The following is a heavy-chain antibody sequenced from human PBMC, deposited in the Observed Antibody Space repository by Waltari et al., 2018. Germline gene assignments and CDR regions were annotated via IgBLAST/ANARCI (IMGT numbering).Heavy chain of an antibody. Sequence: QVQLVQSGAEVKKPGSSVKVSCKASGGTFSSYAISWVRQAPGQGLEWMGGIIPIFGTANYAQKFQGRVTITTDESTSTAYMELSSLRSEDTAVYYCARDGARITGTTNFRHSYYYYMDVWGKGTTVTISS. CDR3: ARDGARITGTTNFRHSYYYYMDV. D-gene: IGHD1-20*01. J-gene: IGHJ6*03. CDR1: GGTFSSYA. V-gene: IGHV1-69*05. CDR2: IIPIFGTA.